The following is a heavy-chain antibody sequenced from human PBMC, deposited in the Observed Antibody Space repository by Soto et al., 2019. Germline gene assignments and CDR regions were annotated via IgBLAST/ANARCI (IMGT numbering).Heavy chain of an antibody. V-gene: IGHV1-3*01. D-gene: IGHD2-21*01. Sequence: ASVKVSCKASGYTFTDYAMHWVRQAPGQRLEWMGWINAGNGNTKYSQKFQARVTITRDTSASKAYMALSRLGSDYTAVYHCARVVGRLADVWGEGSRVTVSS. CDR2: INAGNGNT. CDR3: ARVVGRLADV. J-gene: IGHJ6*04. CDR1: GYTFTDYA.